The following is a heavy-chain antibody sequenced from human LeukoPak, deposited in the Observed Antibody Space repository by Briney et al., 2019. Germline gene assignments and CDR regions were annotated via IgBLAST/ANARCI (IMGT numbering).Heavy chain of an antibody. CDR1: GFTFSNYG. D-gene: IGHD1-26*01. CDR2: ISNDGSNK. CDR3: AKDFALELGIFDH. V-gene: IGHV3-30*18. J-gene: IGHJ4*02. Sequence: PGRSLRLPCAASGFTFSNYGMHWVRQAPGKGLEWVAIISNDGSNKYYADSVQGRFTISRDNSKNTLYLQMNSLRAEDTAVYYCAKDFALELGIFDHWGQGTLVTVSS.